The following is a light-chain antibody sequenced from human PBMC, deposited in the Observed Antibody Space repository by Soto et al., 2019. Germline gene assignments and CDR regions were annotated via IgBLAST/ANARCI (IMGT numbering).Light chain of an antibody. CDR2: EVS. CDR1: SSDVGGYNY. V-gene: IGLV2-14*01. J-gene: IGLJ1*01. CDR3: CSYAGSSPLYV. Sequence: QSALTQPASVSGSPGQSITISCTGTSSDVGGYNYVSWYQQHPGKAPKLMIYEVSNRPSGVSNRFSGSKSGNTASLTISGLQAEDEGTYYCCSYAGSSPLYVFGTGTKVTVL.